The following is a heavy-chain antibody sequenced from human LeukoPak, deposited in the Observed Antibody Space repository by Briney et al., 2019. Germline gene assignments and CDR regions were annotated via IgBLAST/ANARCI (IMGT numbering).Heavy chain of an antibody. V-gene: IGHV4-34*01. D-gene: IGHD3-10*01. Sequence: SETLSLTCAVYGGSFSGYYWSWIRQPPGKGLEWIGEINHSGSTNYNPSLKSRVTISVDTSKNQFSLKLSSVTAADTAVYYCARQGDPDRWGQGTLVTVSS. CDR1: GGSFSGYY. CDR3: ARQGDPDR. J-gene: IGHJ4*02. CDR2: INHSGST.